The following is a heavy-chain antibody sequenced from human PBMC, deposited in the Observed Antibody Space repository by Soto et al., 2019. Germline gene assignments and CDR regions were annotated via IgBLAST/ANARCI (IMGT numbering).Heavy chain of an antibody. V-gene: IGHV4-59*01. CDR2: IYYSGST. D-gene: IGHD3-3*01. J-gene: IGHJ5*02. Sequence: LSLTCTVSGGSISSYYWSWIRQPPGKGLEWIGYIYYSGSTNYNPSLKSRVTISVDTSKNQFSLKLSSVTAADTAVYYCARGSLTIFGVVSRRYNWFDPWGQGTLVTVSS. CDR3: ARGSLTIFGVVSRRYNWFDP. CDR1: GGSISSYY.